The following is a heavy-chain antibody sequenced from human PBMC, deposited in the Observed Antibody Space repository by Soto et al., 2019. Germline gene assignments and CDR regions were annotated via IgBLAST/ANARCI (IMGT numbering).Heavy chain of an antibody. CDR1: GFTFSIDA. D-gene: IGHD4-17*01. V-gene: IGHV3-23*01. J-gene: IGHJ4*02. Sequence: GGSLRLSCVASGFTFSIDAMSWVRQAPGKGLEWVSLIRGSGDFTEYAGPVKGRFTISRDNSKNTVSLQMNSLRADDTAVYYCAKGRETTSIFDYWGQGILVTVSS. CDR3: AKGRETTSIFDY. CDR2: IRGSGDFT.